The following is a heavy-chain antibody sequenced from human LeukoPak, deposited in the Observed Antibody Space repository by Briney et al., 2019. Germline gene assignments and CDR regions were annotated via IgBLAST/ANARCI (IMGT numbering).Heavy chain of an antibody. V-gene: IGHV1-18*04. CDR3: ARVGVVVAATLSSDY. Sequence: ASVKVSCTASGYTFTSYGISWVRQAPGQGLERMGWISAYNGNTNYAQKLQGRVTMTTDTSTSTAYMELRSLRSDDTAVYYCARVGVVVAATLSSDYWGQGTLVTVSS. J-gene: IGHJ4*02. CDR2: ISAYNGNT. D-gene: IGHD2-15*01. CDR1: GYTFTSYG.